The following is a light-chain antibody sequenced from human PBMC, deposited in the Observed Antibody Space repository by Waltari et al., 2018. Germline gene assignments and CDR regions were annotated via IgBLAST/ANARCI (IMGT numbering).Light chain of an antibody. V-gene: IGKV2-24*01. CDR3: QQYNNWPRT. CDR2: KIS. Sequence: DIVMTQTPLSSPVTLGQPASISCRSSQSLVHSNGNTYLSWLHQRPGQPPRLLIYKISNRFSGVPDRFSGSGAGTDFTLTISSLQSEDFAVYYCQQYNNWPRTFGQGTKMEIK. CDR1: QSLVHSNGNTY. J-gene: IGKJ1*01.